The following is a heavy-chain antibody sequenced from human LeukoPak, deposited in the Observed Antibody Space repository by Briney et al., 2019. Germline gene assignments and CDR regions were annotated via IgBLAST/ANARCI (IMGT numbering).Heavy chain of an antibody. D-gene: IGHD2-15*01. CDR2: ISDSGGST. Sequence: GGSLRLSCSASGFPFSSYAMHWVRQAPGKGLEYDSAISDSGGSTYYADSVKGRFTISRDNSKNTLYLQMSSLRAEDTAVYFCVRGYSFSPYGMDVWGQGTTVTVSS. J-gene: IGHJ6*02. V-gene: IGHV3-64D*09. CDR3: VRGYSFSPYGMDV. CDR1: GFPFSSYA.